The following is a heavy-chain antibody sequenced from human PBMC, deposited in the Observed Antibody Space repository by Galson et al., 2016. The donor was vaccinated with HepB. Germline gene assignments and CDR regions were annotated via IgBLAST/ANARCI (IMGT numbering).Heavy chain of an antibody. D-gene: IGHD1-26*01. CDR1: GFIFSDYY. CDR3: ARGKGGSFLDH. J-gene: IGHJ4*02. Sequence: SLRLSCAASGFIFSDYYMSWIRQTPGKGLEWLAHISSHGATIYYPDSLKGRFTISRDNAKNSLYLKMNSLRAEDPAVYYCARGKGGSFLDHWGQGAQVTVSS. CDR2: ISSHGATI. V-gene: IGHV3-11*01.